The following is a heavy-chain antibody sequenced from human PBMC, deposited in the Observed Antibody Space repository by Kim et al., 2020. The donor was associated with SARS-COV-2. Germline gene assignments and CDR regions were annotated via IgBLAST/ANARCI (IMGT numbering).Heavy chain of an antibody. V-gene: IGHV4-34*01. CDR2: INHSGST. CDR1: GGSFSGYY. CDR3: ARGDQRSRFRY. J-gene: IGHJ4*02. Sequence: SETLSLTCAVYGGSFSGYYWSWIRQPPGKGLEWIGEINHSGSTNYNPSLKSRVTISVDTSKNQFSLKLSSVTAADTAVYYCARGDQRSRFRYWGQGTLVTVSS. D-gene: IGHD3-3*01.